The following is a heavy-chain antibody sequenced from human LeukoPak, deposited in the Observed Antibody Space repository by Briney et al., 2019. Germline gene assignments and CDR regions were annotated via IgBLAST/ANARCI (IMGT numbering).Heavy chain of an antibody. J-gene: IGHJ5*02. Sequence: SETLSLTCTVSGGSISSSSYYWSWIRQHPGTGLEWIGYIYYSGSTYYNPSLKSRVTISVDTSKNQFSLKLSSVTAADTAVYYCARGPDIVVVPASDRGFDPWGQGTLVTVSS. CDR2: IYYSGST. D-gene: IGHD2-2*01. CDR3: ARGPDIVVVPASDRGFDP. V-gene: IGHV4-31*03. CDR1: GGSISSSSYY.